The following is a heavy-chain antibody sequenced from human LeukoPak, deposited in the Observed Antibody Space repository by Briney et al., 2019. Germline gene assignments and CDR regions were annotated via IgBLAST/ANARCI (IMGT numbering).Heavy chain of an antibody. CDR2: ISYDGSNK. CDR1: GFTFDDYG. V-gene: IGHV3-30*18. Sequence: GGSLRLSCAASGFTFDDYGMSWVRQAPGKGLEWVAVISYDGSNKYYADSVKGRFTISRDNSKNTLYLQMNSLRAEDTAVYYCAKVGHSSLPFDYWGQGTLVTVSS. CDR3: AKVGHSSLPFDY. J-gene: IGHJ4*02. D-gene: IGHD5-18*01.